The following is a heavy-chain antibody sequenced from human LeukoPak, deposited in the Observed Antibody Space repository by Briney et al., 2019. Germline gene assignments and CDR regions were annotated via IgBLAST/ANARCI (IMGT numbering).Heavy chain of an antibody. Sequence: KASETPSLTCTVSGGSISSGSYYWSWIRQPAGKGLEWIGRIYTSGSTNYNPSLKSRVTISVDTSKNQFSLKLSSVTAADTAVYYCARLNYYGSGSYYKDYWGQGTLVTVSS. CDR2: IYTSGST. J-gene: IGHJ4*02. V-gene: IGHV4-61*02. D-gene: IGHD3-10*01. CDR1: GGSISSGSYY. CDR3: ARLNYYGSGSYYKDY.